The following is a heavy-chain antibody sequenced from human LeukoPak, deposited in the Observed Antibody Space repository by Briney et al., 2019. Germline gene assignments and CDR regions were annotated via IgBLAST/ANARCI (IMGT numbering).Heavy chain of an antibody. D-gene: IGHD2-2*01. CDR1: GFTFSSYS. CDR2: ISSSSSTI. J-gene: IGHJ6*03. V-gene: IGHV3-48*04. Sequence: PGGSLRLSCAASGFTFSSYSTNWVRQAPGRGREWVSYISSSSSTIYYADSVKGRFTISRDNAKNSLYLQMNSLRAEDTAVYYCARDYGTSHYYYYYMDVWGKRTTVTVSS. CDR3: ARDYGTSHYYYYYMDV.